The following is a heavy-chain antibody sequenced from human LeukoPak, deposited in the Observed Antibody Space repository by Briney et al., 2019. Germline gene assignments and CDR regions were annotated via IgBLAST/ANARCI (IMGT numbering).Heavy chain of an antibody. CDR1: RFPFSIYE. D-gene: IGHD5-12*01. CDR2: IHSSGTVK. J-gene: IGHJ4*02. V-gene: IGHV3-48*03. Sequence: GGSLRLSCVVSRFPFSIYEMNWVRQAPGKGLEWVSNIHSSGTVKYYSDSVKGRFSISSDNATSSLYLQINSLRVEDTAVYYCALLTVASDFDYWGQGALVTVSS. CDR3: ALLTVASDFDY.